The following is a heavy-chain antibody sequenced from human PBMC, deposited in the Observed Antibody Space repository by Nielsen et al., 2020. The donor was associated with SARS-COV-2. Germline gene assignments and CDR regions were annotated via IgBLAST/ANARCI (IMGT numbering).Heavy chain of an antibody. V-gene: IGHV1-2*06. CDR1: GYTFTDYY. D-gene: IGHD3/OR15-3a*01. CDR3: ARARATIFGLVMSYGMDV. CDR2: INAYSGDT. Sequence: SVKVSCKASGYTFTDYYIHWVRQAPGQGLEWMGRINAYSGDTNYSQKFQGTVTMTRDASISTVYMELTSDDTAVYYCARARATIFGLVMSYGMDVWGQGTTVAVSS. J-gene: IGHJ6*02.